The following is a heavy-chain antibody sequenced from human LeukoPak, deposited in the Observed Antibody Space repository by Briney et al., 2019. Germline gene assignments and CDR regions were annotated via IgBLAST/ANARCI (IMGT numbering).Heavy chain of an antibody. J-gene: IGHJ4*02. Sequence: GGSLGLSCAASGFTFSSYAMHWVRQAPGKGLEWVAVISYDGSNKYYADSVKGRFTISRDNSKNTLYLQMNSLRAEDTAVYYCASSGSYRFDYWGQGTLVTVSS. CDR1: GFTFSSYA. V-gene: IGHV3-30*04. CDR2: ISYDGSNK. D-gene: IGHD1-26*01. CDR3: ASSGSYRFDY.